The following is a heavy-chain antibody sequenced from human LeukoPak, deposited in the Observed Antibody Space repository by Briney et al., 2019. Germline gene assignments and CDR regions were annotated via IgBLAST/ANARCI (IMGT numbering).Heavy chain of an antibody. D-gene: IGHD5-18*01. CDR3: ARTPYSYGFSYYYYGMDV. CDR2: IKQDGSEK. J-gene: IGHJ6*02. Sequence: GGSLRLSCAASGFTFSSYWMSWVRQAPGKGLEWVANIKQDGSEKYYVDSVKGRFTISRDNAKNSLYLQMNSLRAEDTAVYYCARTPYSYGFSYYYYGMDVWGQGTTVTVSS. V-gene: IGHV3-7*03. CDR1: GFTFSSYW.